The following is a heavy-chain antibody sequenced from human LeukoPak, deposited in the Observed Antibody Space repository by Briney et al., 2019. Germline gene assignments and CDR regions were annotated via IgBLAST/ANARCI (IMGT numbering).Heavy chain of an antibody. CDR2: IKQDGSES. D-gene: IGHD4-17*01. CDR3: ARDFGGMTTVTYYGDSYFDY. J-gene: IGHJ4*02. Sequence: GGSLRLSCAVSGFSFNNHWMSWVRQAAGKRLEWVANIKQDGSESYYVGSVKGRFTISRDNAKNSLYLQMDSLRAEDTAVYYCARDFGGMTTVTYYGDSYFDYWGRGTLVTVSS. V-gene: IGHV3-7*01. CDR1: GFSFNNHW.